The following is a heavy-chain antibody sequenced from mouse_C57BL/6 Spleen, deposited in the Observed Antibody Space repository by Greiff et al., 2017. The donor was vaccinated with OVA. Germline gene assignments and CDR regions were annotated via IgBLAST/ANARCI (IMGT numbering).Heavy chain of an antibody. Sequence: VHVKQSGAELVRPGASVKLSCTASGFNIKDYYMHWVKQRPEQGLEWIGRIDPEDGDTEYAPKFQGKATMTADTSSNTAYLQLSSLTSEDTAVYYCTTGGDGYYFDYWGQGTTLTVSS. D-gene: IGHD2-3*01. CDR2: IDPEDGDT. V-gene: IGHV14-1*01. CDR3: TTGGDGYYFDY. CDR1: GFNIKDYY. J-gene: IGHJ2*01.